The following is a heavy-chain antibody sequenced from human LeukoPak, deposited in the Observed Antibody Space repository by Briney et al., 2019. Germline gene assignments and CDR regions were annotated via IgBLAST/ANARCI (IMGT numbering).Heavy chain of an antibody. V-gene: IGHV3-74*01. D-gene: IGHD1-26*01. CDR1: GFTFRAYW. CDR2: IDGDGSST. J-gene: IGHJ4*02. Sequence: PGGSLRLSCAASGFTFRAYWMHWVRQTPGKGLVWVSRIDGDGSSTNYADSVKGRFTISRDNAKNSLYLQMNSLRVEDTAVYYCARAGRVDYWGQGTLVTVSS. CDR3: ARAGRVDY.